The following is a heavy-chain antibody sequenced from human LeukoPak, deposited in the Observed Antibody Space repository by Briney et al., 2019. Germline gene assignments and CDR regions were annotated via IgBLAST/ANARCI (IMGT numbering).Heavy chain of an antibody. V-gene: IGHV3-7*03. Sequence: GGSLRLSCAASGFTFSSYWMSWVRQAPGKGLEWVANIKQDGVEKYHVDSVKGRFTISRDNAKKSLYLQMNSLSAGDTAVYYCVRACDRSSCPYYFDSWGQGTLVTVSS. CDR2: IKQDGVEK. J-gene: IGHJ4*02. D-gene: IGHD3-22*01. CDR3: VRACDRSSCPYYFDS. CDR1: GFTFSSYW.